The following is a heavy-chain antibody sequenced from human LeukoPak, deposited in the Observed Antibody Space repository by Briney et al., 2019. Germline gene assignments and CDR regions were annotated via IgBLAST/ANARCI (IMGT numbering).Heavy chain of an antibody. CDR3: AKEINHQWLVPLDAFDI. J-gene: IGHJ3*02. D-gene: IGHD6-19*01. CDR1: GFSFTSYA. V-gene: IGHV3-23*01. CDR2: ISGSGTTI. Sequence: GGSLRLSCAASGFSFTSYAMSWVRQAPGKGLDWVSGISGSGTTIYYADSAKGRFTISRDNSKNTLYLQMNSLRAEDTAVYYCAKEINHQWLVPLDAFDIWGQGTMDTVSS.